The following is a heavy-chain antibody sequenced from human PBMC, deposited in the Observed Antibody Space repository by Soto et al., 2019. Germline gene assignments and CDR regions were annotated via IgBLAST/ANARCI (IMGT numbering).Heavy chain of an antibody. D-gene: IGHD3-10*01. J-gene: IGHJ6*02. V-gene: IGHV1-2*02. CDR2: INPNSGGT. CDR3: ARDGSGSYFNYYGMDV. Sequence: GASVKVSCKASGYTFTGYYMHWVRQAPGQGLEWMGWINPNSGGTNYAQKFQGRVTMTRDTSTSTVYMELSSLRSEDTAVYYCARDGSGSYFNYYGMDVWGQGTTVTVSS. CDR1: GYTFTGYY.